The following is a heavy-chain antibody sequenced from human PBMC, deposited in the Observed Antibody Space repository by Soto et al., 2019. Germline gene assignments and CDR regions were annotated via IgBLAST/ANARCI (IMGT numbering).Heavy chain of an antibody. D-gene: IGHD6-13*01. Sequence: SETLSLTCTVSSDSIISYYWSWSRQPPGKRLEWIGYISYSGSTDYNPSLKSRVTISGDTSKNQFSLKVSSVTAADTAVYYCARGTSWQLPFDYWGQGTLVTVSS. CDR1: SDSIISYY. CDR2: ISYSGST. CDR3: ARGTSWQLPFDY. J-gene: IGHJ4*02. V-gene: IGHV4-59*01.